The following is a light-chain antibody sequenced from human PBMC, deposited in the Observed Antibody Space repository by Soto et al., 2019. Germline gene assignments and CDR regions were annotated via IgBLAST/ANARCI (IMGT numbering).Light chain of an antibody. CDR2: KAS. J-gene: IGKJ1*01. Sequence: DIQMTQSPSSVSASVGGRVTITCRASQGISSWLSWYQQKPGKAPKLLISKASSLQSGVPSRFSGSGSGTEFTLTISSLQPDDFATYYCQQYNPYSPWTFGQGTKVDIK. CDR3: QQYNPYSPWT. CDR1: QGISSW. V-gene: IGKV1-5*03.